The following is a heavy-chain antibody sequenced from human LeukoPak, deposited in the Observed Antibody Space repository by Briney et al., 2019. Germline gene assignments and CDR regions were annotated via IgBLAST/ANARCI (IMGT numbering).Heavy chain of an antibody. V-gene: IGHV4-61*02. J-gene: IGHJ4*02. D-gene: IGHD4-11*01. CDR1: GGSISSGSYY. CDR3: ARAPDDYRYYYFDY. Sequence: SQTLSLTCTVSGGSISSGSYYWSWIRQPAGKGLEWIGRIYTSGSTNYNPSLKSRVTISLDTSKNQFSLKLSSVTAADTAVYYCARAPDDYRYYYFDYWGQGTLVTVSS. CDR2: IYTSGST.